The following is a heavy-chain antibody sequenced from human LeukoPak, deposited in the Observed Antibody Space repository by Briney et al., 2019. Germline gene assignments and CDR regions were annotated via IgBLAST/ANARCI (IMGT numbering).Heavy chain of an antibody. J-gene: IGHJ4*02. CDR1: GFTFSSYA. V-gene: IGHV3-23*01. CDR2: ISGSGGST. Sequence: GGSLRLSCAASGFTFSSYAMSWVRQAPGKGLEWVSAISGSGGSTYYADSVKGRFTISRDNSKNTLYLQMNSLRAEDTAVYYCAKNPSYYDILTGYSPLYYFDDWGQGTLVTVSS. D-gene: IGHD3-9*01. CDR3: AKNPSYYDILTGYSPLYYFDD.